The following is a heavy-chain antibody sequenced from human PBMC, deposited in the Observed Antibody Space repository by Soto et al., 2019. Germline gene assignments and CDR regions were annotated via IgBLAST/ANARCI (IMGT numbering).Heavy chain of an antibody. CDR3: ASHGITGTWVYYYGMDV. Sequence: QVQLVQSGAEVKKPGSSVKVSCKGSGGTFSSYAISWVRQAPGQGLEWMGGSIPILGTADYAQKFQGRVTITADESTSTADMELSSLRSEETAVYYCASHGITGTWVYYYGMDVWGQGTTVTVSS. CDR1: GGTFSSYA. J-gene: IGHJ6*02. V-gene: IGHV1-69*11. D-gene: IGHD1-7*01. CDR2: SIPILGTA.